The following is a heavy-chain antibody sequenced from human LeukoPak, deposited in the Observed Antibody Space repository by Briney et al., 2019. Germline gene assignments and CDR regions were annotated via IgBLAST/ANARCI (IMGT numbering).Heavy chain of an antibody. CDR2: ISGSGGST. J-gene: IGHJ4*02. CDR1: GFTFSSYA. Sequence: GGSLRLSCAASGFTFSSYAMSWVRQAPGKGLEWVSAISGSGGSTYYADSVKGRFTISRDNSKNTLYLQMNSLRAEDTAVYYCAKALEEYRYSSSWYYFDYWGQGTLVTVSS. D-gene: IGHD6-13*01. V-gene: IGHV3-23*01. CDR3: AKALEEYRYSSSWYYFDY.